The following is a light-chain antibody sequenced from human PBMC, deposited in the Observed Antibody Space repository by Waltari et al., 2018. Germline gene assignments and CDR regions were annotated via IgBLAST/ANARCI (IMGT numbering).Light chain of an antibody. V-gene: IGLV2-23*02. J-gene: IGLJ3*02. Sequence: QSALTQPASVSGSPGQSITISCSGTSSDIGNYDLVPWSQHHPGKAPKLLIYEVTKRPSGVSSRFSGSKTGNTASLTFSGLQAEDEAHYYCCSHAGSRSIWVIGGGTKLTVL. CDR2: EVT. CDR3: CSHAGSRSIWV. CDR1: SSDIGNYDL.